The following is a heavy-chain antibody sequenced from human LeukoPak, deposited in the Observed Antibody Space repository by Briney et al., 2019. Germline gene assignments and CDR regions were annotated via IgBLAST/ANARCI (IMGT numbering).Heavy chain of an antibody. CDR2: ISGSGGST. D-gene: IGHD2-2*01. CDR3: AKPYCSSTSCYGHYFDY. Sequence: GGSLRLSCAASGFTFSSYGMSWVRQAPGKGLEWVSAISGSGGSTYYADSVKGRFTISRDNSKNTLYLQMNSLRAEDTAVYYCAKPYCSSTSCYGHYFDYWGQGTLVTVSS. J-gene: IGHJ4*02. CDR1: GFTFSSYG. V-gene: IGHV3-23*01.